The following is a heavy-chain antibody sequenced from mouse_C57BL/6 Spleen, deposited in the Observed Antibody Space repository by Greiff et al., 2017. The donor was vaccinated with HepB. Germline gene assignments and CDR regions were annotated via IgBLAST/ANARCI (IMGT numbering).Heavy chain of an antibody. D-gene: IGHD2-3*01. Sequence: QVQLQQPGTELVKPGASVKLSCKASGYTFTSYWMHWVKQRPGQGLEWIGNINPSNGGTNYNEKFKSKATLTVDKSSSTAYMQLSSLTSEDSAVYDCAREGWLLPRTAFAYWGQGTLVTVSA. CDR1: GYTFTSYW. J-gene: IGHJ3*01. CDR2: INPSNGGT. CDR3: AREGWLLPRTAFAY. V-gene: IGHV1-53*01.